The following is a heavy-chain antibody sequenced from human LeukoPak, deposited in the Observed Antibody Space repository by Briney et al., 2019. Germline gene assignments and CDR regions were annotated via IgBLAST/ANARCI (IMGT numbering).Heavy chain of an antibody. D-gene: IGHD6-19*01. J-gene: IGHJ6*02. Sequence: GESLRLSCAASGFTFSDYYMSWISQAPGKGLEWVSYISNSGSTIYYADSVKGRFTISRDNAKNSLYLQMNSLRAEDTALYYCAKDRAVAGTYYYYGMDVWGQGTTVTVSS. CDR2: ISNSGSTI. CDR1: GFTFSDYY. CDR3: AKDRAVAGTYYYYGMDV. V-gene: IGHV3-11*01.